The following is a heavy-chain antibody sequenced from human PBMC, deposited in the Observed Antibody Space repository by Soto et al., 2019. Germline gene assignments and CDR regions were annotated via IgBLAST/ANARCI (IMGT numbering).Heavy chain of an antibody. D-gene: IGHD5-12*01. J-gene: IGHJ4*02. CDR2: IYWDDDK. CDR1: GFSLSTSGVG. Sequence: QITLKESGPTLVKPTQTLTLTCTFSGFSLSTSGVGVGWIRQPPGKALEWLALIYWDDDKRYSPSLKSRLTITNATSKTQVVLTMTNRDPVDTATYYCAHVYGGYDNFDYWGQGTLVTVSS. V-gene: IGHV2-5*02. CDR3: AHVYGGYDNFDY.